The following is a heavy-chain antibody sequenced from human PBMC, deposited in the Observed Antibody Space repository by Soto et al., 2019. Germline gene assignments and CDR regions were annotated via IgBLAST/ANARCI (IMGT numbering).Heavy chain of an antibody. V-gene: IGHV4-31*03. CDR2: IYYSGST. J-gene: IGHJ6*02. CDR3: ARDRLAHYGDYGMDV. D-gene: IGHD4-17*01. CDR1: GGSISSGGYY. Sequence: SETLSLTCTVSGGSISSGGYYWSWIRQHPGKGLEWIGYIYYSGSTYYNPSLKSRVTISVDTSKNQFSLKLSSVTAADTAVYYCARDRLAHYGDYGMDVWGQGXTVTVYS.